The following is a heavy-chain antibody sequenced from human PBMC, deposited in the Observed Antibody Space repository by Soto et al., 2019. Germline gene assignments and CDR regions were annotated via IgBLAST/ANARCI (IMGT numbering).Heavy chain of an antibody. D-gene: IGHD3-3*01. CDR1: GYTFTSYD. CDR3: ARDYDFWSGYPRPGWFDP. Sequence: GASVKVSCKASGYTFTSYDINWVRQATGQGLEWMGWMNPNSGNTGYAQKFQGRVTMTRNTSISTAYMELSSLRSEDTAVYYCARDYDFWSGYPRPGWFDPWGQGTLVTVSS. J-gene: IGHJ5*02. V-gene: IGHV1-8*01. CDR2: MNPNSGNT.